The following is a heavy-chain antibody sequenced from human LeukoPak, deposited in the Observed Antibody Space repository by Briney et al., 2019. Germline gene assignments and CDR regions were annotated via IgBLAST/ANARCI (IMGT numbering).Heavy chain of an antibody. D-gene: IGHD3-22*01. CDR2: INPSGGST. J-gene: IGHJ5*02. CDR3: AKPFDSSAYFFQPFGP. V-gene: IGHV1-46*01. Sequence: GASVKASCKASGYTFTSYYMHWVRQAPGQGLEWMGVINPSGGSTTYSEKFQGRVTMTRDTSRSTVYMELSSLRSEDTAVYYCAKPFDSSAYFFQPFGPWGQGALVIVSS. CDR1: GYTFTSYY.